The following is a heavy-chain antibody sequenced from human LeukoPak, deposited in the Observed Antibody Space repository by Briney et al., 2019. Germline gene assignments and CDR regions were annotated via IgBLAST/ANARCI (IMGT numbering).Heavy chain of an antibody. CDR1: GGSVSSGSYY. Sequence: SETLSLTCTVSGGSVSSGSYYWSWIRQPPGKGLEWIGYIYYSGSTYYNPSLKSRVTISVDTSKNQFSLKLSSVTAADTAVYYCATTSGYSSGWCYWGQGTLVTVSS. CDR3: ATTSGYSSGWCY. D-gene: IGHD6-19*01. J-gene: IGHJ4*02. V-gene: IGHV4-61*01. CDR2: IYYSGST.